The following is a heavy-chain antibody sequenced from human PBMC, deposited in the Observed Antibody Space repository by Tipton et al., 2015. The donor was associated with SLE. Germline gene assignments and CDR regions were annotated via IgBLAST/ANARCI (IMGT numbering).Heavy chain of an antibody. CDR2: ISSSGSI. J-gene: IGHJ3*02. V-gene: IGHV3-48*03. Sequence: GSLRLSCAASGFTFSSYEMNWVRQAPGKGLEWVSYISSSGSIGYADSVKGRFTISRDNAKNSLYLQMNSLRAEDTALYYCAKDRSAGREIDAFDIWGQGTMVTVSS. CDR1: GFTFSSYE. D-gene: IGHD1-26*01. CDR3: AKDRSAGREIDAFDI.